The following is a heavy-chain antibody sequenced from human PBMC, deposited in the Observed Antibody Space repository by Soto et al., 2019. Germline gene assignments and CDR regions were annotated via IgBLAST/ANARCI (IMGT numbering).Heavy chain of an antibody. V-gene: IGHV3-21*01. Sequence: GGSLRLSCAASGFTFSSYSMNWVRQAPGKGLEWVSSISSSSSYIYYADSVKGRFTISRDNAKNSLYLQMNSLRAEDTAVYYCARVGRGVTTFPLGTDPVGDAFDIWGQGTMVTVSS. D-gene: IGHD4-17*01. CDR1: GFTFSSYS. CDR3: ARVGRGVTTFPLGTDPVGDAFDI. J-gene: IGHJ3*02. CDR2: ISSSSSYI.